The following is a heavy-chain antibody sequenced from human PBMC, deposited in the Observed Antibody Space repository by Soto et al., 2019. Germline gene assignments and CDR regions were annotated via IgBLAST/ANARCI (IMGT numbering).Heavy chain of an antibody. J-gene: IGHJ4*02. V-gene: IGHV1-18*01. CDR1: GYTFASYA. CDR3: ARDAPPADY. CDR2: ISAYNGNT. Sequence: QDQLVPSGAEVKKPGASVKGSCKASGYTFASYAIGWVRQAPGQGLEWMGWISAYNGNTNYAEKLQGRVTMTTDTSTSTAYMELRSLRFDDTAVYYCARDAPPADYWCQGTLVTVSS.